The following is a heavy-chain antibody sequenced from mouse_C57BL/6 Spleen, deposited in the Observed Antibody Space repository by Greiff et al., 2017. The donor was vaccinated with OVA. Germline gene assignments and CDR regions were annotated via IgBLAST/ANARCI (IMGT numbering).Heavy chain of an antibody. CDR3: ARQGDYDEDYYAMDY. D-gene: IGHD2-4*01. CDR2: IYPGSGST. V-gene: IGHV1-55*01. J-gene: IGHJ4*01. Sequence: VQLQQPGAELVKPGASVKMSCKASGYTFTSYWITWVKQRPGQGLEWIGDIYPGSGSTNYNEKFKSKAKLTVDTSSSTAYMQLSSLTSEDSAVYYCARQGDYDEDYYAMDYWGQGTSVTVSA. CDR1: GYTFTSYW.